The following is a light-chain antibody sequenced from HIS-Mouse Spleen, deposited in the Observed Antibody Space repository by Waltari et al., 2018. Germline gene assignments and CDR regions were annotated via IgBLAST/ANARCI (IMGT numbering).Light chain of an antibody. CDR1: SRNVGGYNY. CDR3: SSYTSSSTNWV. Sequence: QSALTQPASVSGSPGQSITISCTGTSRNVGGYNYVSWYQHHPGKAPKLMIYDVSNRPSGVSNRFSGSKSGNTASLTISGLQAEDEADYYCSSYTSSSTNWVFGGGTKLTVL. V-gene: IGLV2-14*03. CDR2: DVS. J-gene: IGLJ3*02.